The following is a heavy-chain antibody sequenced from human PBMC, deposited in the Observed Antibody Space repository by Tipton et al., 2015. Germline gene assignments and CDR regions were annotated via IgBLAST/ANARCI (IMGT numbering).Heavy chain of an antibody. Sequence: TLSLTCTVSGGSISNYYWGWIRQPPGKGLEWIGYIYISGDTYYNWSLKSRPLMSVDMSKNQFSLNLTSVTAADTAVYYCARILEWQTARFDPWGQGTLVTVSS. CDR2: IYISGDT. CDR3: ARILEWQTARFDP. D-gene: IGHD3-3*01. V-gene: IGHV4-4*08. J-gene: IGHJ5*02. CDR1: GGSISNYY.